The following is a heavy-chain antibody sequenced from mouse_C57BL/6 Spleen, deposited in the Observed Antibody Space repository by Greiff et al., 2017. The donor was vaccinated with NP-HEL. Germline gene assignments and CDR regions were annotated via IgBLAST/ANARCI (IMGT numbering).Heavy chain of an antibody. CDR1: GFSLTSYG. CDR3: AIPQLGRDAMDY. Sequence: QVQLKQSGPGLVQPSQCLSITCTVSGFSLTSYGVHWVRQSPGKGLEWLGVIWSGGSTDYNAAFISRLSISKDNSKSQVFFKMNSLQADDTAIYYCAIPQLGRDAMDYWGQGTSVTVSS. V-gene: IGHV2-2*01. CDR2: IWSGGST. D-gene: IGHD4-1*02. J-gene: IGHJ4*01.